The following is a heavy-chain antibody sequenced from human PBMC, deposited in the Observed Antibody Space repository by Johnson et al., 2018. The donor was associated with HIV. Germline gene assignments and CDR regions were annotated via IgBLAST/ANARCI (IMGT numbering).Heavy chain of an antibody. Sequence: QVQLVESGGGLVKPGGSLRLSCAASGFSFSDYYMSCIRQAPGRGLEWVSYITGSGTTIYYADSVRGRFTISRDNAKNTPYLQMNSLRAEDTAVYYCARDLSRYIAVATFDAFDIWGQGTMVTVSS. D-gene: IGHD6-19*01. CDR1: GFSFSDYY. CDR3: ARDLSRYIAVATFDAFDI. J-gene: IGHJ3*02. CDR2: ITGSGTTI. V-gene: IGHV3-11*04.